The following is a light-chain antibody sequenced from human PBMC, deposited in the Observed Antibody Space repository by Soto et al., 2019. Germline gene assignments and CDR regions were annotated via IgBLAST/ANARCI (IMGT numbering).Light chain of an antibody. CDR2: DAS. CDR3: RQYDDLPPT. Sequence: DIKMTQSPSSRSASLRDRVTITARASQSISGSLNWYQQKPGKAPNLLIYDASSLETGVPSRFSGSGSGTDFTFTISSLQPEDIATYYCRQYDDLPPTFGQGTRLEIK. CDR1: QSISGS. V-gene: IGKV1-33*01. J-gene: IGKJ5*01.